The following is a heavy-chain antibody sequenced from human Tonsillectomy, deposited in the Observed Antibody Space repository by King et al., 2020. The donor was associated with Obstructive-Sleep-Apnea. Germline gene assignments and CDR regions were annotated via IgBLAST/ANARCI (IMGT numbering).Heavy chain of an antibody. Sequence: VQLVESGGGLVKPGGSLRLSCAASGFTFSSYSMNWVRQAPGKGLEWVSTIRSSSTNIYYADSVKGRFTISRDNAKKSLYLQMNSLGAEDTAVYYCARNNVYGDSGFYFGMDVWGQGTTVTVSS. D-gene: IGHD4-17*01. J-gene: IGHJ6*02. CDR1: GFTFSSYS. CDR2: IRSSSTNI. CDR3: ARNNVYGDSGFYFGMDV. V-gene: IGHV3-21*01.